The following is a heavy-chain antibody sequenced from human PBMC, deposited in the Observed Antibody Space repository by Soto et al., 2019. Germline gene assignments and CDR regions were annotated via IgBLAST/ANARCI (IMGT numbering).Heavy chain of an antibody. V-gene: IGHV4-39*01. J-gene: IGHJ4*02. CDR3: ARHTPAISISDH. CDR2: IYYSGST. CDR1: GGSISSSSYY. D-gene: IGHD2-15*01. Sequence: QLQLQESGPGLVKPSETLSLTCTVSGGSISSSSYYWGWIRQPPGKGLEWIGSIYYSGSTYSNPSSNIRVTISVNTSKNQFFRKLSSVTAADTAVYYCARHTPAISISDHWGQGTLVTFSS.